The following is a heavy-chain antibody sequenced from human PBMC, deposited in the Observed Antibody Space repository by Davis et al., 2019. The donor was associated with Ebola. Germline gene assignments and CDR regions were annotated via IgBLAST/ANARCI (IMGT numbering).Heavy chain of an antibody. CDR3: ARVKRESRDGYNRWFDP. Sequence: ASVKVSCKASGYTFTSYGISWVRQAPGQGLEWMGWISAYNGNTNYAQKLQGRVTMTTDTSTSTAYMELRSLRSDDTAVYYCARVKRESRDGYNRWFDPWGQGTLVTVSS. CDR2: ISAYNGNT. D-gene: IGHD5-24*01. CDR1: GYTFTSYG. J-gene: IGHJ5*02. V-gene: IGHV1-18*01.